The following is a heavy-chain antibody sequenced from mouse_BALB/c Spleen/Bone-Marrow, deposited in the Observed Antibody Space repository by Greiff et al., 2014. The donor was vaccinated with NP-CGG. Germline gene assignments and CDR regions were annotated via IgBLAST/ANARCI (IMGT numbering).Heavy chain of an antibody. CDR3: ARSDGYRAMDY. D-gene: IGHD2-3*01. CDR1: GYAFSSSW. J-gene: IGHJ4*01. Sequence: QVQLKESGPELVKPGASVKISCKASGYAFSSSWMNWVKQGPGQGLEWIGRIFPGDGDTYYNGKFKGKATLTADKSSSTAYMQLSSLTSVDSAVYFCARSDGYRAMDYWGQGTSVTVSS. V-gene: IGHV1-82*01. CDR2: IFPGDGDT.